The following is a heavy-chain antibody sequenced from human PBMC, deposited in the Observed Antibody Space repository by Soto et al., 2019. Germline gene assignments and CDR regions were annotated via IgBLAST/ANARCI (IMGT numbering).Heavy chain of an antibody. Sequence: SETLSLTCTVSGGSISSYYWSWIRQPPGKGLEWIGYIYYSGSTNYNPSLKSRVTISVDTSKNQFSLKLSSVTAADTAVYYCAGTEGSRFLEWPLDYWGQGTLVTVSS. CDR1: GGSISSYY. CDR2: IYYSGST. D-gene: IGHD3-3*01. V-gene: IGHV4-59*01. J-gene: IGHJ4*02. CDR3: AGTEGSRFLEWPLDY.